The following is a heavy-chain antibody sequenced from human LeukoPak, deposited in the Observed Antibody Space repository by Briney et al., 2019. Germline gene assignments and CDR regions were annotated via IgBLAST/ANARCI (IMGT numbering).Heavy chain of an antibody. Sequence: SETLSLTCTVSGGSISSYYWSWIRQPPGKGLEWIGYIYYSGSTYYNPSLKSRVTISVDTSKNHFSLKLSSVTATDTAVYYCARGVGSDYYYGPPDYWGQGTLVTVSS. V-gene: IGHV4-59*08. CDR2: IYYSGST. CDR3: ARGVGSDYYYGPPDY. D-gene: IGHD3-22*01. J-gene: IGHJ4*02. CDR1: GGSISSYY.